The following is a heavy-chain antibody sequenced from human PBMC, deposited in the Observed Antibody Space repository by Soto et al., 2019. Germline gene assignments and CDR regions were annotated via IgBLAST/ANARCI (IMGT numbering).Heavy chain of an antibody. CDR2: LSFRGTTT. J-gene: IGHJ4*02. CDR3: VRDSSHIIVTPFEI. D-gene: IGHD2-21*01. CDR1: GFTFSNFE. Sequence: GGSLRLSSAASGFTFSNFEMNWVRQVPGKGLEWLSYLSFRGTTTYYAGSVRGRFPISRDNAKNPVFLQMDRLRVEDTAIYYCVRDSSHIIVTPFEIWGQGTLVPVSS. V-gene: IGHV3-48*03.